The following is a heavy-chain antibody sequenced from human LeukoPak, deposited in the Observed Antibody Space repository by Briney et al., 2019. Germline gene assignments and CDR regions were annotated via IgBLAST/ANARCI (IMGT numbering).Heavy chain of an antibody. J-gene: IGHJ6*03. CDR2: ISGSGGST. CDR1: GFTFSSCA. D-gene: IGHD2-2*01. Sequence: GGSLRLSCAASGFTFSSCAMSWVRQAPGKGLEWVSRISGSGGSTYYADSVKGRFTISRDNSKNTLYLQMNSLRAEDTAVYYCAKAPDIEVVPLYMDVWGKGTTVTVSS. CDR3: AKAPDIEVVPLYMDV. V-gene: IGHV3-23*01.